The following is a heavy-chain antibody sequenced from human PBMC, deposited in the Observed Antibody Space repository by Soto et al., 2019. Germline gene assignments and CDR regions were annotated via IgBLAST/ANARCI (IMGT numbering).Heavy chain of an antibody. D-gene: IGHD2-2*01. Sequence: GGSLRLSCAASGFTFSSYGMHWVRQAPGKGLEWVAVISYDGSNKYYADSVKGRFTISRDNSKNTLYLQMNSLRAEDTAVYYCAVGYCSSTSCYAPRLYYYGMDVWAQGTTVTVSS. J-gene: IGHJ6*02. V-gene: IGHV3-30*03. CDR1: GFTFSSYG. CDR2: ISYDGSNK. CDR3: AVGYCSSTSCYAPRLYYYGMDV.